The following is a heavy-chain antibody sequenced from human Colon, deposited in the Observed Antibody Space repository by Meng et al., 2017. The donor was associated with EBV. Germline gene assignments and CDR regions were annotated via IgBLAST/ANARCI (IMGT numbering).Heavy chain of an antibody. J-gene: IGHJ4*02. CDR2: IDDSGST. V-gene: IGHV4-4*02. CDR3: ARGKQDAWELLAY. CDR1: GVSISSNIR. D-gene: IGHD1-26*01. Sequence: QVPLEDSGRSLVKPSGTLSLTFGVSGVSISSNIRWTWVRQPPGKGLEWIGDIDDSGSTNYNPSLNSRISISLDKSKNHFSLKVNSVTAADTAAYYCARGKQDAWELLAYWGQGALVTVSS.